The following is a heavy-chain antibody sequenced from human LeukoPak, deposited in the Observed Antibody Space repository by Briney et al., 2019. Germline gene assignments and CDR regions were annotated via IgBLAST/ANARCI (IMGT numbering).Heavy chain of an antibody. CDR2: IYYSGST. CDR1: GGSISSSSYY. V-gene: IGHV4-39*07. J-gene: IGHJ5*02. Sequence: SETLSLTCTVSGGSISSSSYYWGWIRRPPGKGLEWIGSIYYSGSTYYNPSLKSRVTISVDTSKNQFSLKLKSVTAADTAVYYCARMEEGLGQCRSSGCYWLDPWGQGTLVTVSS. D-gene: IGHD2-2*01. CDR3: ARMEEGLGQCRSSGCYWLDP.